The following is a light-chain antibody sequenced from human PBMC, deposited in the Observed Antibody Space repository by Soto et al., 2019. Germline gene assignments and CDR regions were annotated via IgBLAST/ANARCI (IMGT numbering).Light chain of an antibody. J-gene: IGKJ3*01. CDR1: QGIGDT. Sequence: EVAMTQSPATLSVSPGEGVTLSCRASQGIGDTLAWYQHKPGQTPRLLIYDTSTRATGVPARFSGSRSGPEFNLTISRLETDDSEVYYCQQYGGSPFTFGPGTKVDIK. V-gene: IGKV3-15*01. CDR3: QQYGGSPFT. CDR2: DTS.